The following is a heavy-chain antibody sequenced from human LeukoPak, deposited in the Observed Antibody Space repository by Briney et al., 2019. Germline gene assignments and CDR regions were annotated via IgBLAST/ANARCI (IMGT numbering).Heavy chain of an antibody. CDR3: ARDFPVRAVAGMDGGY. V-gene: IGHV1-2*02. J-gene: IGHJ4*02. D-gene: IGHD6-19*01. CDR2: INPNSGGT. CDR1: GYTFTGYY. Sequence: VSVKVSCKASGYTFTGYYMHWVRQAPGQGLEWMGWINPNSGGTNYAQKFQGRVTMTRDTSISTAYMELSRLRSDDTAVYHCARDFPVRAVAGMDGGYWGQGTLVTVSS.